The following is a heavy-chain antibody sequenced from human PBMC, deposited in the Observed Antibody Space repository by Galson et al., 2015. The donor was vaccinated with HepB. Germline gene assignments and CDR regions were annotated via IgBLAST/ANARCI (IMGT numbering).Heavy chain of an antibody. CDR1: GFTFSTYA. V-gene: IGHV3-23*01. CDR2: TSGSGSST. D-gene: IGHD3-3*02. Sequence: SLRLSCAASGFTFSTYAMSWVRQAPGKGLEWVSATSGSGSSTYYADSVKGRFTISRDNSKNTLYLQMNSLRAEDTAVYYCAKDHRIFGVVVWYFDLWGRGTLVIVSS. J-gene: IGHJ2*01. CDR3: AKDHRIFGVVVWYFDL.